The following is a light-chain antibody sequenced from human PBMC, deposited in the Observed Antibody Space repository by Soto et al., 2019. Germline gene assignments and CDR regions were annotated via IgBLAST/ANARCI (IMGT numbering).Light chain of an antibody. CDR2: AAS. J-gene: IGKJ3*01. Sequence: DIQLTQSPSSVSASVGDRVTITCRASQGISSWLAWYQQKPGRAPKVLIYAASNLQSGVPSRFSGSGSGTEFTLTITSLQAEDSASYYCQVANSFPRTFGPGTKVDVK. CDR1: QGISSW. CDR3: QVANSFPRT. V-gene: IGKV1-12*01.